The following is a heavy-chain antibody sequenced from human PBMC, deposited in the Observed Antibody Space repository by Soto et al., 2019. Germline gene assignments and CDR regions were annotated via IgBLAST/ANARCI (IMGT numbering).Heavy chain of an antibody. CDR3: ARVVTDWFDP. CDR2: IYYSGST. CDR1: GGSISSGGYY. V-gene: IGHV4-31*03. J-gene: IGHJ5*02. Sequence: SETLSLTCTVSGGSISSGGYYWSWIRQHPGKGLEWIGYIYYSGSTYYNPSLKSRVTISVDTSKNQFSLKLSSVTAADTAVYYCARVVTDWFDPWGQGTLVTVSS. D-gene: IGHD2-15*01.